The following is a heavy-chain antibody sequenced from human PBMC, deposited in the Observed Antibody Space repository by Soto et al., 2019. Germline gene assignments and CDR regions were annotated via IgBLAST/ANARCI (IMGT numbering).Heavy chain of an antibody. CDR3: ARGAYYYDSSGYISHDAFDI. CDR1: GGTFSSYA. J-gene: IGHJ3*02. CDR2: IIPIFGTA. D-gene: IGHD3-22*01. Sequence: QVQLVQSGAEVKKPGSSVKVSCKASGGTFSSYAISWVRQAPGQGLGWMGGIIPIFGTANYAQKFQGRVTITADESTSTAYMELSSLRSEDTAVYYCARGAYYYDSSGYISHDAFDIWGQGTMVTVSS. V-gene: IGHV1-69*01.